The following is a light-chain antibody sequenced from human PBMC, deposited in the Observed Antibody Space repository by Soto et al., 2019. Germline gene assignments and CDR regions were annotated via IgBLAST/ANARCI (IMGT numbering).Light chain of an antibody. Sequence: GARVTVSCRASHSINSRLAWYQQKPGKAPKLLIYDASSLQRGVPSRFSGSGSGTDFTLTISSLQPDDIATYYCQQYHTFWTFGQGTKV. CDR2: DAS. V-gene: IGKV1-5*01. J-gene: IGKJ1*01. CDR1: HSINSR. CDR3: QQYHTFWT.